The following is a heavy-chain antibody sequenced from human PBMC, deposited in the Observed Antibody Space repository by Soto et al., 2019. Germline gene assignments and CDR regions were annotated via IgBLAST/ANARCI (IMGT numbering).Heavy chain of an antibody. CDR3: ARDPFSSSWYPYYYYYGMDV. CDR1: GGTFSSYA. D-gene: IGHD6-13*01. Sequence: GASVKVSCKASGGTFSSYAISWVRQAPGQGLEWMGGIIPIFGTANYAQKFQGRVTITADESTSTAYMELSSLRSEDTAVYYCARDPFSSSWYPYYYYYGMDVWGQGTTVTVSS. J-gene: IGHJ6*02. V-gene: IGHV1-69*13. CDR2: IIPIFGTA.